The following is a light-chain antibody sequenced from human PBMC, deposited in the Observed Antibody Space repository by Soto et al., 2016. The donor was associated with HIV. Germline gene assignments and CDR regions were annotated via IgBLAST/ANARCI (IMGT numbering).Light chain of an antibody. CDR2: QDN. Sequence: SYELTQPPSVSVSPGQTASITCSGDKLGDKYACWYQQRPGQSPLLVIYQDNRRPSGIPERFSGSNSGNTATLTISRVEAGDEADYYCQVWDTYTNHFVFGPGTKVTVL. V-gene: IGLV3-1*01. CDR3: QVWDTYTNHFV. J-gene: IGLJ1*01. CDR1: KLGDKY.